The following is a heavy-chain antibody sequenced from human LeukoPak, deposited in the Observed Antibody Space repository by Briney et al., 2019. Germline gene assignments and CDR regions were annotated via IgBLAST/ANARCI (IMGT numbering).Heavy chain of an antibody. D-gene: IGHD6-13*01. V-gene: IGHV4-30-4*01. CDR1: GGSISSGDYY. J-gene: IGHJ4*02. CDR3: ARERREGGSSWIDY. Sequence: SETLSLTCTVSGGSISSGDYYWSWIRQPPGKGLEWIGHIFYSGSTYYNPSLMRRLTISVDTSKNQFSLKLSSVTPADTAVYYCARERREGGSSWIDYWGRGTLVTVSS. CDR2: IFYSGST.